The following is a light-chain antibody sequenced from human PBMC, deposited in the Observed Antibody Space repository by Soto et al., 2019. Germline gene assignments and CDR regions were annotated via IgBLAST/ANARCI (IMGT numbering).Light chain of an antibody. CDR3: QQYYTALST. Sequence: DIVMPHSPHSLAVSLCERATIHCNSRQSVSYSSNNKNYLAWYQQKQGQPPKLLIYWASTRESGVPDRFSGSGSGTDFTLTISSLQAEDVAVYYCQQYYTALSTFAQGTKVDI. CDR1: QSVSYSSNNKNY. V-gene: IGKV4-1*01. CDR2: WAS. J-gene: IGKJ1*01.